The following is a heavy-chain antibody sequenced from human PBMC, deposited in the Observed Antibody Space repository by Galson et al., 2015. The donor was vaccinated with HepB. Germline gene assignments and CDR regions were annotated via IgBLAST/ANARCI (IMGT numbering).Heavy chain of an antibody. V-gene: IGHV3-9*01. CDR2: ISWNSGSI. CDR3: AKGQGGFISGGYDTFFDY. Sequence: SLRLSCAASGFTFDDYAMHWVRQAPGKGLEWVSGISWNSGSIGYADSVKGRFTISRDNAKNSLYLQMNSLRAEDTALYYCAKGQGGFISGGYDTFFDYWGQGTLVTVSS. CDR1: GFTFDDYA. D-gene: IGHD5-12*01. J-gene: IGHJ4*02.